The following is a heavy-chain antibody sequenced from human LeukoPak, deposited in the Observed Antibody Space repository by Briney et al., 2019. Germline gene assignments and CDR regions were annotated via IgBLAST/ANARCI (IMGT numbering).Heavy chain of an antibody. V-gene: IGHV4-61*02. CDR3: AREWELRGGN. Sequence: PSETLSLTCTVSGGSISSGSYYWSWIRQPAGKGLEWIGRIYTSGSTNYNPSLKSRVTISVDTSKNQFSLKLSSVTAADTAVYYCAREWELRGGNWGQGTLVTVSS. D-gene: IGHD1-26*01. CDR1: GGSISSGSYY. J-gene: IGHJ4*02. CDR2: IYTSGST.